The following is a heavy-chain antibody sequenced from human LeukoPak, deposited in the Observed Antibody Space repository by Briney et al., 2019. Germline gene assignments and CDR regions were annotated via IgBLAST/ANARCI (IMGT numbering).Heavy chain of an antibody. J-gene: IGHJ4*02. D-gene: IGHD2-15*01. CDR2: VSASTGNT. CDR1: DYTFTNFG. Sequence: ASVKVSCKTSDYTFTNFGVSWGRQAPGQGLRWMGWVSASTGNTNYAQNFQGRVTVTTDTSTRTAYMELRSLRSDDTAVYYCARVSINCSGGSCYPFYSALRSYYFDYWGQGTLVTVSS. V-gene: IGHV1-18*01. CDR3: ARVSINCSGGSCYPFYSALRSYYFDY.